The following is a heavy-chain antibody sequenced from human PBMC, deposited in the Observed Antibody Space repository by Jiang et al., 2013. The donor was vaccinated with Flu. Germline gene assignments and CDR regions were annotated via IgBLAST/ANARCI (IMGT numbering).Heavy chain of an antibody. D-gene: IGHD5/OR15-5a*01. CDR1: GFSFSSYG. CDR2: IWYDGSNA. Sequence: VQLLESGGGVVQPGRSLRLSCVASGFSFSSYGMYWVRQAPGKGPEWVALIWYDGSNAFYADSVKGRFTVSRDNSKNTLYLQMKNLRAEDTADYFCARDGSQYTVNYCSGMDVWGLGTTVTVSS. J-gene: IGHJ6*02. CDR3: ARDGSQYTVNYCSGMDV. V-gene: IGHV3-33*08.